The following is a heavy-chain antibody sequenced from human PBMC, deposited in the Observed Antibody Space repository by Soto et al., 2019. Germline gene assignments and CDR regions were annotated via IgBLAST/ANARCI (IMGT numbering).Heavy chain of an antibody. CDR2: ISHDGGAT. V-gene: IGHV3-30*18. J-gene: IGHJ1*01. CDR3: AKDWGSSGMYNDFQP. CDR1: GFTFSTSG. Sequence: QVQLVESGGGVVQSGRSLRLSCAASGFTFSTSGMHWIRQAPGKGLEWVAMISHDGGATYYVDSVKGRFTISRDTDKNTRQPQMDSLLPEDTSTYGGAKDWGSSGMYNDFQPWGQGALVTV. D-gene: IGHD3-16*01.